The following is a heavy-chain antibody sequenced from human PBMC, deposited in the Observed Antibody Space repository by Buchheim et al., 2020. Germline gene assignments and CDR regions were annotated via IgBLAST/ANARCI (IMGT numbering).Heavy chain of an antibody. D-gene: IGHD6-13*01. CDR3: ARKRAAAVYYYYYYMDV. CDR1: GFTFSSYG. CDR2: IWYDGSNK. J-gene: IGHJ6*03. Sequence: QVQLVESGGGVVQPGRSLRLSCAASGFTFSSYGMHWVRQAPGKGLEWVAVIWYDGSNKYYADSVKGRFTISRDNSKNTLYLQMNSLRAEDTAVYYCARKRAAAVYYYYYYMDVWGKGTT. V-gene: IGHV3-33*01.